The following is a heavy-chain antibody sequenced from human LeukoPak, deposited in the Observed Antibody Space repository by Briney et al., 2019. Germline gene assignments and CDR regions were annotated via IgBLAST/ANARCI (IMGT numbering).Heavy chain of an antibody. V-gene: IGHV4-59*01. J-gene: IGHJ4*02. CDR3: ARDLGGRDGYNCCFDY. D-gene: IGHD5-24*01. Sequence: SETLSLTCTVSGGSTSSYYWSWIRQPPGKGLEWIGYIYYSGSTNYNPSLKSRVTISVDTSKNQFSLKLSSVTAADTAVYYCARDLGGRDGYNCCFDYWGQGTLVTVSS. CDR1: GGSTSSYY. CDR2: IYYSGST.